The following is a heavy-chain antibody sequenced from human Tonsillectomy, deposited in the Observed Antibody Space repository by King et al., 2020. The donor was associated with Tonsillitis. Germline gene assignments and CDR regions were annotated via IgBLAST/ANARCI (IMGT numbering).Heavy chain of an antibody. CDR1: GGSISSSSYY. CDR2: IYYSGST. CDR3: ARGSRLGIYYFDY. J-gene: IGHJ4*02. Sequence: LQLQESGPGLVKPSETLSLTCTVSGGSISSSSYYWGWIRQPPGKGLEWIGSIYYSGSTYYNPSLKSRVTMSVDTSNNHFSLKLSSVTAADTAVYYCARGSRLGIYYFDYWGQGTLVTVSS. V-gene: IGHV4-39*02. D-gene: IGHD3-22*01.